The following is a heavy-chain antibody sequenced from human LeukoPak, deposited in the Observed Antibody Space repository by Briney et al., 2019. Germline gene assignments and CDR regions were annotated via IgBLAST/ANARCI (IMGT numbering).Heavy chain of an antibody. CDR1: GYTFANHY. CDR2: IKPNSGDT. V-gene: IGHV1-46*01. Sequence: ASVKVSCKASGYTFANHYLHWVRQAPGQGLEWLGIIKPNSGDTTYSQKFQGRVTMTRDTSTNTVYMELSSLRSDDTAFYYCARNTYGPFDYWGQGTLVTVSS. D-gene: IGHD3-10*01. CDR3: ARNTYGPFDY. J-gene: IGHJ4*02.